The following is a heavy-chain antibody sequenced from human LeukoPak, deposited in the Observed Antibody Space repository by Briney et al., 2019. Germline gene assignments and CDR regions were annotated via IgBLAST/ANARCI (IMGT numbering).Heavy chain of an antibody. V-gene: IGHV4-59*01. D-gene: IGHD3-3*01. CDR3: ARARTYDFRSGSFDY. CDR2: IYYSGST. J-gene: IGHJ4*02. Sequence: SETLSLTCTVSGGSISSYYWSWIRQPPGKGLEWIGYIYYSGSTNYNPSLKSRVTISVDTSKNQFSLKLSSVTAADTAVYYCARARTYDFRSGSFDYWGQGTLVTVSS. CDR1: GGSISSYY.